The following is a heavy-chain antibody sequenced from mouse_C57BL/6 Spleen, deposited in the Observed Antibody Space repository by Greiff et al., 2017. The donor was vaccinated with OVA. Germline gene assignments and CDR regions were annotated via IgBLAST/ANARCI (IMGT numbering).Heavy chain of an antibody. CDR3: TTDSNYAAWFAS. CDR1: GFNIKDDY. CDR2: VDPESGDT. D-gene: IGHD2-5*01. V-gene: IGHV14-4*01. J-gene: IGHJ3*01. Sequence: EVQLQQSGAELVRPGASVKLSCTASGFNIKDDYMHWVKQRPEQGLEWIGWVDPESGDTEYASKFPGKAPITADTSSNTAYLQLSSLTSEDTAVYYCTTDSNYAAWFASGGQGTLVTVSA.